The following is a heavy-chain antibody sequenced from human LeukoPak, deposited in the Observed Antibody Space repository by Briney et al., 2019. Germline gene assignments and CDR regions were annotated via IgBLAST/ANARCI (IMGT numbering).Heavy chain of an antibody. Sequence: PSETLSLTCAVSGGSISSSNWWSWVRQPPGKGLEWIGEIYHSGSTNYNPSLKSRVTISVDKSKNQFSLKLSSVTAADTAAYYCARVGYDFWSGYPDYYFDYWGQGTLVTVSS. V-gene: IGHV4-4*02. J-gene: IGHJ4*02. CDR1: GGSISSSNW. CDR2: IYHSGST. CDR3: ARVGYDFWSGYPDYYFDY. D-gene: IGHD3-3*01.